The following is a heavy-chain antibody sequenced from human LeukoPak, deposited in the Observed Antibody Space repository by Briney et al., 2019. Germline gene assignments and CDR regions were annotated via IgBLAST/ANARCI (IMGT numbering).Heavy chain of an antibody. V-gene: IGHV1-8*01. CDR3: ARRNTAMVAGLDY. Sequence: GASVKVSCKASGYTFTTYDINWVRQATGQGLEWMGWMNPNSGNTGYAQKFQGRVTTTRNTSISTAFMELSGLRSEDTAVYFCARRNTAMVAGLDYWGQGSLVTVSS. D-gene: IGHD5-18*01. J-gene: IGHJ4*02. CDR2: MNPNSGNT. CDR1: GYTFTTYD.